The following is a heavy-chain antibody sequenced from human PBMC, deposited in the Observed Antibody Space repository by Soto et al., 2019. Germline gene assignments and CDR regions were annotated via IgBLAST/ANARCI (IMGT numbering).Heavy chain of an antibody. Sequence: PGGSLRLSCAASGFTFSSYGMNWFRQAPGKGLEWVSYISSSSSTIYYADSVKGRFTTSRDNAKNSLYVQMNSLRDEDTAVYYCARVKLLSCSSWYGYYFDYWGQGTLVTVSS. J-gene: IGHJ4*02. D-gene: IGHD6-13*01. CDR1: GFTFSSYG. V-gene: IGHV3-48*02. CDR3: ARVKLLSCSSWYGYYFDY. CDR2: ISSSSSTI.